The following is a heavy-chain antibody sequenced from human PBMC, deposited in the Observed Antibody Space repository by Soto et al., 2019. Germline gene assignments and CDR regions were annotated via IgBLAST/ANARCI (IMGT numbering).Heavy chain of an antibody. CDR3: AKDLERAVAWQYDV. CDR1: GFTFSSYA. V-gene: IGHV3-23*01. D-gene: IGHD6-19*01. Sequence: EMQLLESGGGLVQPGGSLRLSCAASGFTFSSYAMNWVRQAPGKGLEWVSAISAGGGSTYYADSVNGRFTLSRDNSKNTLYLQLSSLSAEDTAVYYCAKDLERAVAWQYDVWGQGAMVTVSS. J-gene: IGHJ3*01. CDR2: ISAGGGST.